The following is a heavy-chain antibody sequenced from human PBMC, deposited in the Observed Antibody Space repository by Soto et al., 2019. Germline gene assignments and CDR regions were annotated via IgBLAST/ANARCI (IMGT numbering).Heavy chain of an antibody. CDR3: ARGGLQHALDV. CDR1: GFTFSNYW. V-gene: IGHV3-74*03. D-gene: IGHD6-13*01. Sequence: EVQLVESGGGLVQPGGSLRLSCAASGFTFSNYWMYWVRQAPGKGLVWVSRVNSDGTDTTHADSVKGRFTISRDNAENTLYLHMNSLRGEDTAVYYCARGGLQHALDVWGQGSTVTVSS. J-gene: IGHJ6*02. CDR2: VNSDGTDT.